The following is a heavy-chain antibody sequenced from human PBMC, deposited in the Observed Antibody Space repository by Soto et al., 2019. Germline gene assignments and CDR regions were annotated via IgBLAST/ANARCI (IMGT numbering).Heavy chain of an antibody. J-gene: IGHJ4*02. CDR2: IIPIFGTA. CDR1: GGTFSSYA. CDR3: ARVGVYDFWSGYRLDY. D-gene: IGHD3-3*01. Sequence: QVQLVQSGAEVKKPGSSVKVSCKASGGTFSSYAISWVRQAPGQGLEWMGGIIPIFGTANYAQKFQGRVTITADESTSSAYMELSSLRSEDTAVYYCARVGVYDFWSGYRLDYWGQGTLVTVSS. V-gene: IGHV1-69*01.